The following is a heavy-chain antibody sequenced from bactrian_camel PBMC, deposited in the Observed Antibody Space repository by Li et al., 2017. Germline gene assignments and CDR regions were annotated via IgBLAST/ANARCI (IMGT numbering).Heavy chain of an antibody. V-gene: IGHV3S42*01. CDR2: VFNDGVFK. J-gene: IGHJ4*01. D-gene: IGHD1*01. CDR1: GFTFSDFR. Sequence: DVQLVESGGNSVQAGGSLRLSCAASGFTFSDFRMSWVRQAPGKGLEWVSSVFNDGVFKTYTDSVKGRFAISRDNAKKMLYLQMNSLKAEDTAMYYCAKGTWSGDNYKGQGTQVTVS. CDR3: AKGTWSGDNY.